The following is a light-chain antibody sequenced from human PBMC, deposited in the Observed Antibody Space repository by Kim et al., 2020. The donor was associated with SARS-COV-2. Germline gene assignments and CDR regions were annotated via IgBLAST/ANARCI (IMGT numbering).Light chain of an antibody. V-gene: IGKV3-20*01. CDR2: GAS. Sequence: SPGQRATLSCRASQTISSSYLAWYQQKPGQTPRLLMYGASNRATGIPDRFSGSGSGADFTLTISRLEPEDFAVYYCQQYGSSPRTFGQGTKVDSK. CDR1: QTISSSY. J-gene: IGKJ1*01. CDR3: QQYGSSPRT.